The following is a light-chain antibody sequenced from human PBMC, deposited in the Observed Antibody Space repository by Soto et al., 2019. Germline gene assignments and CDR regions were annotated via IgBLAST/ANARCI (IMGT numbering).Light chain of an antibody. V-gene: IGLV2-11*01. CDR2: DVS. J-gene: IGLJ1*01. CDR1: SSDVGGYNY. Sequence: QSALTQPRSVSGSPGQSVTISCTGTSSDVGGYNYVSWYQQHPGKAPKLMIYDVSKRPSGVPDRFSGSKSGNTASLTISGLQAEDGADYYCCSYAGSYTPWVFGTGTQLTVL. CDR3: CSYAGSYTPWV.